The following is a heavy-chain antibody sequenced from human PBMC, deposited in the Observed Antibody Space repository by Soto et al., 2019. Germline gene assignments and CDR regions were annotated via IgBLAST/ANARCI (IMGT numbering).Heavy chain of an antibody. CDR3: TSEVDSSGWYSYYYYGMDV. J-gene: IGHJ6*02. CDR1: GFTFSNVW. Sequence: EVQLVESGGGLVKPGGSLRLSCAASGFTFSNVWMNWVRQAPGKGLEWVGRIKSKTDGGTTDYAAPVKGRFTISRDDSKNTLYLQMNSLKTEDTVVYYCTSEVDSSGWYSYYYYGMDVWGQGTTVTVSS. CDR2: IKSKTDGGTT. V-gene: IGHV3-15*07. D-gene: IGHD6-19*01.